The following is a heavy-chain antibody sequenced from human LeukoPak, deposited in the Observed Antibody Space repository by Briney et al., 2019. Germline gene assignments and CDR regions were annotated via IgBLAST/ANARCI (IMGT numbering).Heavy chain of an antibody. CDR3: ARVSGWSETPKVYYFDY. CDR2: INPNSGGT. J-gene: IGHJ4*02. V-gene: IGHV1-2*02. CDR1: GYTFTGYY. D-gene: IGHD6-19*01. Sequence: GASVKVSCKASGYTFTGYYMHWVRQAPGQGLEWMGWINPNSGGTNYAQKFQGRVTMTRDTSISTAYMELSRLRSDDTAVYYCARVSGWSETPKVYYFDYWGQGTLVTVSS.